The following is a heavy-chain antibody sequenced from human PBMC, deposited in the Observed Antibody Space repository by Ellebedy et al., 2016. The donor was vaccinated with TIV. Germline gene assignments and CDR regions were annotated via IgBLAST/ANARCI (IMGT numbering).Heavy chain of an antibody. V-gene: IGHV1-3*01. CDR1: GYTFTNYS. J-gene: IGHJ4*02. D-gene: IGHD7-27*01. Sequence: ASVKVSCKASGYTFTNYSMHWVRQAPGQRLEWMGWINAGNGNTKFSQKFQGRVTITRETSASTAYMELSSLRSEDTAVYYCARGSGDWLFDYWGQGTLVTVSS. CDR3: ARGSGDWLFDY. CDR2: INAGNGNT.